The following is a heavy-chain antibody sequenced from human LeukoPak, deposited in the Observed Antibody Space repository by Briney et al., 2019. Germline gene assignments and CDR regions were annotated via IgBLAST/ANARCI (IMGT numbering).Heavy chain of an antibody. CDR1: GGSISSYY. CDR2: ISYSGST. J-gene: IGHJ4*02. Sequence: PSETLSLTCTVSGGSISSYYWSWIRQSPGKGLEWLACISYSGSTNYNPALKSRVTISVDTSKNQFSLKLSSVTAADTAVYYCARGSRYCSGGSCESGFDYWGQGTLVTVSS. CDR3: ARGSRYCSGGSCESGFDY. D-gene: IGHD2-15*01. V-gene: IGHV4-59*01.